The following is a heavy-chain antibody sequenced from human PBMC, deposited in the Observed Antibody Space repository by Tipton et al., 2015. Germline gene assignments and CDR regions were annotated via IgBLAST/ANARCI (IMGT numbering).Heavy chain of an antibody. V-gene: IGHV4-30-4*01. Sequence: LRLSCTVSVVSITTGDYYWSWIRQPPGKGLEWIGHISYNGSTCCNPSLKSRLTTSIDTSRNQFSLNLTSVTAADTAMYYCARGGGDDYIWGSSRFDSWGQGILVTVSS. CDR1: VVSITTGDYY. J-gene: IGHJ5*01. D-gene: IGHD3-16*02. CDR3: ARGGGDDYIWGSSRFDS. CDR2: ISYNGST.